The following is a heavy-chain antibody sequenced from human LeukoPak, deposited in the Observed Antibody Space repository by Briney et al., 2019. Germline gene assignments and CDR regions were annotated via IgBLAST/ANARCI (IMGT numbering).Heavy chain of an antibody. D-gene: IGHD3-22*01. CDR2: IRSKPHSYAT. V-gene: IGHV3-73*01. J-gene: IGHJ4*02. Sequence: GGSLRLSCAASGFIFSASAIHWVRQASGKGLEWVGHIRSKPHSYATGYSASVKGRFTISRDDSTNTAYLQMNSLKTEDTAVYYCSSGTLDYFDSSGYSADWGQGTLVTVSS. CDR3: SSGTLDYFDSSGYSAD. CDR1: GFIFSASA.